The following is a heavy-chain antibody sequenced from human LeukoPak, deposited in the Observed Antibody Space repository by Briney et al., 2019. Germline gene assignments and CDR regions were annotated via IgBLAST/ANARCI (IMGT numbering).Heavy chain of an antibody. CDR1: GGTFRSYA. Sequence: GSSVKVSCKASGGTFRSYALSWVRQAPGQGLEWMGGIIPIFGTANYAQKFQGRVTITTDASTSTAYMELSSLKSEDTAVYYCARGPDDSSGYYYVGGVFDYWGQGTLVTVSS. D-gene: IGHD3-22*01. J-gene: IGHJ4*02. CDR3: ARGPDDSSGYYYVGGVFDY. CDR2: IIPIFGTA. V-gene: IGHV1-69*05.